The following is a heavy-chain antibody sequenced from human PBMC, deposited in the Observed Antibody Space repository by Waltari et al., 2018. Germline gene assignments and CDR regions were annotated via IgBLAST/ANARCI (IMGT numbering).Heavy chain of an antibody. CDR1: GFTFSSYW. J-gene: IGHJ6*02. Sequence: EVQLVESGGGLVQPGGSLRLSCAASGFTFSSYWMHWVRQAPGKGLVWVSRINSDGSSTSYADSVKGRFTIYRDNAKNTLYLQMNSLRAEDTAVYYCARDVGKPPLVYYGMDVWGQGTTVTVSS. CDR3: ARDVGKPPLVYYGMDV. V-gene: IGHV3-74*01. CDR2: INSDGSST.